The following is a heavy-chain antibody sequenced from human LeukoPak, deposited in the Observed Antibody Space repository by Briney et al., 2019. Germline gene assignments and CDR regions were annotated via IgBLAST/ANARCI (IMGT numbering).Heavy chain of an antibody. CDR2: ISSSSSTI. V-gene: IGHV3-48*01. CDR1: GFTFSSYS. CDR3: ARGFLQLTPYYFDY. J-gene: IGHJ4*02. D-gene: IGHD5-18*01. Sequence: GGSLRLSCAASGFTFSSYSMNWVRRAPGKGLEWVSYISSSSSTIYYADSVKGRFTISRDNSKNTVSLQMDSLRVDDTGVYYCARGFLQLTPYYFDYWGQGTLVTVSS.